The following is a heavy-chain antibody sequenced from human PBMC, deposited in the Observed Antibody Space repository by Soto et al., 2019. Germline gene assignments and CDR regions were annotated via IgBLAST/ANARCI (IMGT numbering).Heavy chain of an antibody. V-gene: IGHV1-18*04. CDR2: ISAYNGNT. J-gene: IGHJ6*02. D-gene: IGHD6-19*01. CDR1: GYTFTSYG. CDR3: ARERAIAVAGTAWHYYYYGMDV. Sequence: GASVKVSCKASGYTFTSYGISWVRQAPGQGLEWMGWISAYNGNTNYAQKLQGRVTMTTDTSTSTAYMELRSSVTAADTAVYYCARERAIAVAGTAWHYYYYGMDVWGQGTTVTVSS.